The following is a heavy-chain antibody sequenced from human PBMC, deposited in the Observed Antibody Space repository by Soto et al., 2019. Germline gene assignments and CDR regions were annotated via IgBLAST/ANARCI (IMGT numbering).Heavy chain of an antibody. D-gene: IGHD5-18*01. CDR1: GYTLTGYY. J-gene: IGHJ4*02. CDR3: AREGLVDTAMVAPVLGY. V-gene: IGHV1-2*04. Sequence: ASVKVSCKASGYTLTGYYMHWVRQAPGQGLEWMGWINPNSGGTNYAQKFQGWVTMTRDTSISTAYMELSRLRSDDTAVYYCAREGLVDTAMVAPVLGYWGQGTLVTVSS. CDR2: INPNSGGT.